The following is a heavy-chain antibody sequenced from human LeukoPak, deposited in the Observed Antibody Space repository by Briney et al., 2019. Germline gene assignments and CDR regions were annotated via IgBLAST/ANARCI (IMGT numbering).Heavy chain of an antibody. D-gene: IGHD6-19*01. Sequence: GGSLRLSCAASGFTASTNHLSWVRQAPGKGLEWVSVIYSGGTTYYAESVKGRFTISRDNSKNTLYLQMNSLRAEDTAIYYCAFPAHHWLVRGAFDIWGQGTMVTVSS. J-gene: IGHJ3*02. CDR2: IYSGGTT. V-gene: IGHV3-53*01. CDR3: AFPAHHWLVRGAFDI. CDR1: GFTASTNH.